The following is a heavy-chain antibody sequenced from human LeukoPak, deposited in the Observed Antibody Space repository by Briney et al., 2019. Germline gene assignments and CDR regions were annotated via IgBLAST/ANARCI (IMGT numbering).Heavy chain of an antibody. CDR3: ARPYYYDSRIDP. V-gene: IGHV4-30-4*01. D-gene: IGHD3-22*01. CDR2: MYYSGST. J-gene: IGHJ5*02. CDR1: GGSITSGDYY. Sequence: SQTLSLTCTVSGGSITSGDYYWSWIRQPPGKGLEWIAYMYYSGSTYYNPSLKSRVTMSADTSKNQLSLKLSSVTAADTAVYYCARPYYYDSRIDPWGQGILVIVSS.